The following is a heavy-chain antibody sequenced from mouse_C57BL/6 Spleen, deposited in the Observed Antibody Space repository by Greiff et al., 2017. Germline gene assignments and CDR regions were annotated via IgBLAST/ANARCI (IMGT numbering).Heavy chain of an antibody. J-gene: IGHJ1*03. Sequence: EVQRVESGGGLVKPGGSLKLSCAASGFTFSDYGMHWVRQAPEKGLEWVAYISSGSSTIYYADTVKGRFTISRDNAKNTLFLQMTSLRSEDTAMYYCARRNYGSSYGWYFDVWGTGTTVTVSS. CDR3: ARRNYGSSYGWYFDV. CDR1: GFTFSDYG. CDR2: ISSGSSTI. V-gene: IGHV5-17*01. D-gene: IGHD1-1*01.